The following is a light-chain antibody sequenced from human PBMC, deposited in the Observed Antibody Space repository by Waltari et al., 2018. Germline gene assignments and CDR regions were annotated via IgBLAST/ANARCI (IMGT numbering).Light chain of an antibody. V-gene: IGLV6-57*04. CDR3: QSYDTNNRV. J-gene: IGLJ3*02. CDR2: EDN. Sequence: NFMLTQPHSVSGSPGETVTISCTRSSGSIDSKYVQWYQHRPGSAPTTVTDEDNQRTFGGPDRFSGSIDSSSNSASLTSSGLKTEDEAEYYCQSYDTNNRVFGGGTMLTVL. CDR1: SGSIDSKY.